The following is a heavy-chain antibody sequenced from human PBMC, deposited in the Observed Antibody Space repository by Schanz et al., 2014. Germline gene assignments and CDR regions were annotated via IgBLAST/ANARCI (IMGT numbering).Heavy chain of an antibody. Sequence: QVQLVESGGGVVQPERSLRLSCAASGFNFANHAIHWVRQGQGNGLQWVAVISSDGSKKLYADSVKARFTISRDNSKNTLYLQMNSLRAGDTAVYYCAKDGRLPYYGTGSDFDYWGQGTLVTVSS. CDR2: ISSDGSKK. CDR3: AKDGRLPYYGTGSDFDY. D-gene: IGHD3-22*01. V-gene: IGHV3-33*05. CDR1: GFNFANHA. J-gene: IGHJ4*02.